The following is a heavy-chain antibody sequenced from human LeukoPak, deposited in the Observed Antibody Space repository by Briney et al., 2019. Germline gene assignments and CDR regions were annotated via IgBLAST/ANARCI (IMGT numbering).Heavy chain of an antibody. J-gene: IGHJ4*02. CDR2: IIPIFGTA. CDR3: ASGSGMITFGGVQFDY. Sequence: GASVKVSCKASGGTFSNYAITWVRQAPGQGREWMGRIIPIFGTANYAQKFQGRVTITTDESTTTAYMELSSLRSEDTAVYYCASGSGMITFGGVQFDYWGQGTLVTVSS. V-gene: IGHV1-69*05. CDR1: GGTFSNYA. D-gene: IGHD3-16*01.